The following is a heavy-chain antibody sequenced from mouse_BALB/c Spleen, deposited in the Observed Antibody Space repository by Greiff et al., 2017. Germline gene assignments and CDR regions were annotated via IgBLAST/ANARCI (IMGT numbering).Heavy chain of an antibody. Sequence: QVQLQQSGAELVRPGTSVKISCKASGYTFTNYWLGWVKQRPGHGLEWIGDIYPGGGYTNYNEKFKGKATLTADTSSSTAYMQLSSLTSEDSAVYFCARETGFGSSYWYFDVWGAGTTVTVSS. CDR1: GYTFTNYW. V-gene: IGHV1-63*02. CDR3: ARETGFGSSYWYFDV. J-gene: IGHJ1*01. CDR2: IYPGGGYT. D-gene: IGHD1-1*01.